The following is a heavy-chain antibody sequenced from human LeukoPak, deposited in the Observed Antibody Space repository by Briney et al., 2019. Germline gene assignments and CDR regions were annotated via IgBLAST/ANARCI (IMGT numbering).Heavy chain of an antibody. J-gene: IGHJ2*01. CDR3: ARGGRGVQNYYDSTGHFDL. Sequence: SETLSLTCTVSGGSISSYYWSWIRQPAGKGLEWIGRIYTSGSTNYNPSLKSRVTISVDTSKNQFSLKLSSVTAADTAVYYCARGGRGVQNYYDSTGHFDLWGRGTLVTVSS. V-gene: IGHV4-4*07. D-gene: IGHD3-22*01. CDR2: IYTSGST. CDR1: GGSISSYY.